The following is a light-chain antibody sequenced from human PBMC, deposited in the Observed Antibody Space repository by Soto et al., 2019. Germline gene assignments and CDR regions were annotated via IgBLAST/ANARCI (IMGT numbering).Light chain of an antibody. V-gene: IGKV3-20*01. CDR2: GAS. CDR3: QQYENYWT. J-gene: IGKJ1*01. Sequence: EIVLTQSPGTLSLSPGERATLSCRASQSVSSSYLAWYQQKPGQAPRLLIYGASSRATGIPDRFSGSGSGTEFTLTISNLQPDDFATYYCQQYENYWTFGQGTKVE. CDR1: QSVSSSY.